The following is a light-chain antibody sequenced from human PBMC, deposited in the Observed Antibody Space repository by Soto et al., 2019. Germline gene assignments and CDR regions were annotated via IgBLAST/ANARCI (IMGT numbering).Light chain of an antibody. CDR2: KAS. Sequence: DIQMTQSPSTLSASVGDRVTITCRASQTIINWLAWYQQKPGKAPKLLIYKASTLEGEVPSRFSGSGSETEFTLTISSLQPDDFATYFCQQYDSYPRTFGQGTKVDNK. CDR1: QTIINW. J-gene: IGKJ1*01. V-gene: IGKV1-5*03. CDR3: QQYDSYPRT.